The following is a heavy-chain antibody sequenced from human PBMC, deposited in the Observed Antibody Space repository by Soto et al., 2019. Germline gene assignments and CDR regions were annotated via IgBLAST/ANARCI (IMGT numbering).Heavy chain of an antibody. CDR1: GGTFSSYA. Sequence: GASVKVSCTASGGTFSSYAISWVRQAPGQGLEWMGGIIPIFGTANYAQKFQGRVTITADESTSTAYMELSSLRSEDTAVYYCARGSAEEDNWFDPWGQGTLVTVSS. D-gene: IGHD2-15*01. CDR2: IIPIFGTA. V-gene: IGHV1-69*13. J-gene: IGHJ5*02. CDR3: ARGSAEEDNWFDP.